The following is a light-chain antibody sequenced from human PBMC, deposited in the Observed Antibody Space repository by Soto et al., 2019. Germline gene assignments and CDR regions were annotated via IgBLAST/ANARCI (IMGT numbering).Light chain of an antibody. CDR2: SDD. Sequence: QSVLTQSPSASETPGQRVTISCSGSSSNIGRNTVSWYQQLPGTAPKLLIYSDDRRPSGAPDRFSGSKSGTSASLAISTLQSEDEADYYCAAWDDRLNGVVFGGGTKLTVL. J-gene: IGLJ2*01. CDR1: SSNIGRNT. V-gene: IGLV1-44*01. CDR3: AAWDDRLNGVV.